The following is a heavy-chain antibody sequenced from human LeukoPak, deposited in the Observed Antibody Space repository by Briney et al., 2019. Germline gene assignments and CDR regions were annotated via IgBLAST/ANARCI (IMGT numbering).Heavy chain of an antibody. V-gene: IGHV3-11*01. J-gene: IGHJ6*03. CDR1: GFTFSADY. CDR2: ISYSGITI. Sequence: GGSLRLSCAASGFTFSADYMTWIRQAPGKGLEWISFISYSGITIYYADSVKGRFTISRDNAKNSLHLQMNGLRAEHTAVDYCARGRTGHHSYYYYYMDVWGQGTTVTVSS. D-gene: IGHD3/OR15-3a*01. CDR3: ARGRTGHHSYYYYYMDV.